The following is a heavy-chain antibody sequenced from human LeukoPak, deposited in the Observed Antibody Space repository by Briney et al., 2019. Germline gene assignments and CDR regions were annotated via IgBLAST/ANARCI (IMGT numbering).Heavy chain of an antibody. CDR1: GFTFDDYG. Sequence: GGSLRLSCAASGFTFDDYGMSWFRQAPGKGLEWVSGINWNGGSTGYADSVKGRFTISRDNAKNSLYLQMNSLRAEDTALYYCARGWELRFLEWLPYMDVWGKGTTVTVSS. J-gene: IGHJ6*03. V-gene: IGHV3-20*04. CDR3: ARGWELRFLEWLPYMDV. D-gene: IGHD3-3*01. CDR2: INWNGGST.